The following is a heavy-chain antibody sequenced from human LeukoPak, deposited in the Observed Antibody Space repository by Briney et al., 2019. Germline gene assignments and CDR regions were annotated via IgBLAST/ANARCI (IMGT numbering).Heavy chain of an antibody. V-gene: IGHV3-66*01. Sequence: GGSLRLSCTASGFMVSSNYMSWVHQAPGKGLEWVSLISSGGDTYYADSVKGRFTISRDKSKNTLYLQMNTLRAEDTAVYRCARDWGTYYDILTGDYPSYGMDVWGQGTTVTVSS. CDR2: ISSGGDT. J-gene: IGHJ6*02. D-gene: IGHD3-9*01. CDR1: GFMVSSNY. CDR3: ARDWGTYYDILTGDYPSYGMDV.